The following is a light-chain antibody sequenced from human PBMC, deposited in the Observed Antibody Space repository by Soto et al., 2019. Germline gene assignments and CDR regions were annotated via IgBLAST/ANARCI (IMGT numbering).Light chain of an antibody. J-gene: IGKJ1*01. Sequence: EIVLPQYPGTLSLSPGERATLSCRASQSVSSSYLAWYQQKPGQAPRLLIYGASSRATGIPDRFRGSGSGTDFTLTISRLEPEDFAVYYSQQYGSSRWTSGQGTKV. CDR2: GAS. CDR3: QQYGSSRWT. V-gene: IGKV3-20*01. CDR1: QSVSSSY.